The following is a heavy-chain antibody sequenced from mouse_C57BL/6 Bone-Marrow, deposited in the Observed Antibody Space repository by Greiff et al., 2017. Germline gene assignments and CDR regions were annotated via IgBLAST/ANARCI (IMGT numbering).Heavy chain of an antibody. J-gene: IGHJ4*01. V-gene: IGHV1-52*01. Sequence: VQLQQPGAELVRPGSSVKLSCKASGYTFTSYWMHWVKQRPIQGLEWIGNIDPSDSETHYNQKFKDKATLTVDKSSSTAYMQLSSLTSEDSAVYYCAQGGDSSGYYAMDYWGQGTSVTVSS. D-gene: IGHD3-2*02. CDR3: AQGGDSSGYYAMDY. CDR2: IDPSDSET. CDR1: GYTFTSYW.